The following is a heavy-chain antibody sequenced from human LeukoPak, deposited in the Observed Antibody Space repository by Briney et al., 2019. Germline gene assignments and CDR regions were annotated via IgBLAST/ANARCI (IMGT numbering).Heavy chain of an antibody. CDR2: IYHDGST. D-gene: IGHD5-18*01. V-gene: IGHV4-4*02. CDR3: ARDRGGYTYSHDY. J-gene: IGHJ4*02. CDR1: GGSISSNNW. Sequence: SETLSLTCAVSGGSISSNNWWIWVRQSPEKGLEWIGEIYHDGSTNYNPSLKSRVTISMDKSKNQLSLKLNFVTAVDTAVYYCARDRGGYTYSHDYWGQGTLVTVSS.